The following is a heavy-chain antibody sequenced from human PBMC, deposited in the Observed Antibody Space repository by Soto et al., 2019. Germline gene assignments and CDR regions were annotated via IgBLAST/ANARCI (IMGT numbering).Heavy chain of an antibody. CDR2: IIPIFGTA. J-gene: IGHJ6*03. V-gene: IGHV1-69*13. D-gene: IGHD2-2*01. Sequence: WASVKVSCKASGGTFSSYAISWVRQAPGQGLEWMGGIIPIFGTANYAQKFQGRVTITADESTSTAYMELSSLRSEDTAVYYCARAGGYCSSTSCLETMDVWGKGTTVTVSS. CDR3: ARAGGYCSSTSCLETMDV. CDR1: GGTFSSYA.